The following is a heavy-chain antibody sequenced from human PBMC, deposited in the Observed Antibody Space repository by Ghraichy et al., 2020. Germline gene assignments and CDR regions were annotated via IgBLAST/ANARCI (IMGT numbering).Heavy chain of an antibody. CDR3: YGREAYYGSGTRNGDY. Sequence: ETLSLTCAVSGYTCSSYAVSWIRQAPGTGLEWVSTISGSADITHYANSVKGRFTISRDNSKNTLYVQMNSLRADDTAVYYCYGREAYYGSGTRNGDYGG. V-gene: IGHV3-23*01. CDR1: GYTCSSYA. J-gene: IGHJ4*01. CDR2: ISGSADIT. D-gene: IGHD3-10*01.